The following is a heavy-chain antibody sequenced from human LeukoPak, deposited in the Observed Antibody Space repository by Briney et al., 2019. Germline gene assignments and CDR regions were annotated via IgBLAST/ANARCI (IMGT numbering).Heavy chain of an antibody. D-gene: IGHD6-13*01. CDR3: ARVPAGYSSSWYTGKFDI. CDR2: INPNSGGT. CDR1: GYTFTCYY. V-gene: IGHV1-2*06. Sequence: GASVKVSCKASGYTFTCYYMHWVRQAPGQGLEWMGRINPNSGGTNYAQKFQGRVTMTRDTSISTAYMELSRLRSDDTAVYYCARVPAGYSSSWYTGKFDIWGQGAMVTVSS. J-gene: IGHJ3*02.